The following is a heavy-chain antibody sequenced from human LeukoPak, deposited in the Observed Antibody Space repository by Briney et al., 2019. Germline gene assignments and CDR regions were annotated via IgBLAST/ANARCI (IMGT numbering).Heavy chain of an antibody. D-gene: IGHD6-13*01. CDR2: IIPIFGTA. V-gene: IGHV1-69*05. Sequence: SVKVSRKASGGTFSSYAISWVRQAPGQGLEWMGGIIPIFGTANYAQKFQGRVTITTDESTSTAYMELSSLRSEDTAVYYCARSIAAAGQSYYYYYMDVWGKGTTVTVSS. CDR1: GGTFSSYA. J-gene: IGHJ6*03. CDR3: ARSIAAAGQSYYYYYMDV.